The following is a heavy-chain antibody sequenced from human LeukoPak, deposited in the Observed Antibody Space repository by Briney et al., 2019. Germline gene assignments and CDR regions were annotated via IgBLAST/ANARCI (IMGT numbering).Heavy chain of an antibody. D-gene: IGHD3-3*01. Sequence: GGSLRLSCAASGFTFSSYWMSWVRQAPGKGLEWVGRIKSKTDGGTTDYAAPVKGRFTISRDNSKNTLYLQMNSLRAEDTAVYYCAKLPTYDFWSGYSSDYWGQGTLVTVSS. V-gene: IGHV3-15*01. CDR1: GFTFSSYW. CDR2: IKSKTDGGTT. CDR3: AKLPTYDFWSGYSSDY. J-gene: IGHJ4*02.